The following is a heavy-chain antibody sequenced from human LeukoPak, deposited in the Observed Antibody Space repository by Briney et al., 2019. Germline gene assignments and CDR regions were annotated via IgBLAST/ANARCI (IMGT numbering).Heavy chain of an antibody. D-gene: IGHD6-19*01. Sequence: SETLSLTCAVYGGSFSGYYWSRIRQPPGKGLEWIGEINHSGSTNYNPSLKSRVTISVDTSKNQFSLKLSSVTAADTAVYYCARGRIAVAGTIQIFDYWGQGTLVTVSS. CDR3: ARGRIAVAGTIQIFDY. CDR1: GGSFSGYY. J-gene: IGHJ4*02. V-gene: IGHV4-34*01. CDR2: INHSGST.